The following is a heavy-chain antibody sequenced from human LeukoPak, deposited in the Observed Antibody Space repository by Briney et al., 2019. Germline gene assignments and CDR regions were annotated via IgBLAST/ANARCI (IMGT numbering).Heavy chain of an antibody. V-gene: IGHV4-59*01. CDR3: ARMSNSSPILDY. D-gene: IGHD6-19*01. J-gene: IGHJ4*02. CDR1: GGSISSYY. Sequence: SETLSLTCTVSGGSISSYYWSWIRQPPGKGLEWIGYIYYSGSTNYNSSLKSRVTISVDTAKNQFSLKLNSVTAADTAVYYCARMSNSSPILDYWGQGTLVTVSS. CDR2: IYYSGST.